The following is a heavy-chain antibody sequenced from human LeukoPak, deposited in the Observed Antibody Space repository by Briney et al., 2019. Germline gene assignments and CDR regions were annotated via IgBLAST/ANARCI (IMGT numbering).Heavy chain of an antibody. V-gene: IGHV3-53*01. J-gene: IGHJ4*02. D-gene: IGHD2-2*01. CDR1: GFTVSSNY. CDR2: IYSGGST. CDR3: AKDRSGVGVVVPA. Sequence: GGSLRLSCAASGFTVSSNYMSWVRQAPGKGLEWVSVIYSGGSTYYADSVKGRFTISRDNSKNTLYLQMNSLRAEDTAVYYCAKDRSGVGVVVPAWGQGTLVTVSS.